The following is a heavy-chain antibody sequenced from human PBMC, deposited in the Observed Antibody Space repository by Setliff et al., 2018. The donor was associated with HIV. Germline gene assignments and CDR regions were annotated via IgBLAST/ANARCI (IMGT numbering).Heavy chain of an antibody. Sequence: ASVKVSCKASGYTFTNYSMHWVRQAPGQRLEWMGWISTANSNTHYSQKFQGRVSITRDTSASTVSMELSGLRSDDTAVYYCARAGYLLHYFDSWGQGTLVTVSS. J-gene: IGHJ4*02. CDR3: ARAGYLLHYFDS. CDR2: ISTANSNT. CDR1: GYTFTNYS. D-gene: IGHD1-26*01. V-gene: IGHV1-3*04.